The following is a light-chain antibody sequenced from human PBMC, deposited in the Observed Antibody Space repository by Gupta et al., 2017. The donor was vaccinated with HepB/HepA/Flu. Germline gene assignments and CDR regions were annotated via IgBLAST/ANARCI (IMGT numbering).Light chain of an antibody. J-gene: IGLJ2*01. V-gene: IGLV2-18*02. CDR3: SSYTGISTVV. Sequence: QSALTQPPSVSGSPGQSVTISCTGTSSDVHSYNRVSWYQQPPGTAPKLMIYEVNNRPSGVPDRFSGSKSGNTASLTISGLQAEDDGDYYCSSYTGISTVVFGGGTKLTVL. CDR2: EVN. CDR1: SSDVHSYNR.